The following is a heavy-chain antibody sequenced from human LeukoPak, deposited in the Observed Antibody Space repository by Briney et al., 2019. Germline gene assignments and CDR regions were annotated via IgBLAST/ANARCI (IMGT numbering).Heavy chain of an antibody. CDR1: GGTFSSYA. CDR3: ARVVVGYGNYYYYGMDV. D-gene: IGHD3-22*01. J-gene: IGHJ6*02. V-gene: IGHV1-69*13. CDR2: IIPIFGTA. Sequence: SVKVSCKASGGTFSSYAISWVRQAPGQGLEWMGGIIPIFGTANYAQKFQGRVTITADESTSTAYMELSSLRSEDTAVYYCARVVVGYGNYYYYGMDVWGQGTTVTVSS.